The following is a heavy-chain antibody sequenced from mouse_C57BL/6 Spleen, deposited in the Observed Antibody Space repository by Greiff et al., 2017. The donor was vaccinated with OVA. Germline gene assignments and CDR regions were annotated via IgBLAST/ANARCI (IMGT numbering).Heavy chain of an antibody. CDR1: GYTFTSYW. D-gene: IGHD2-4*01. V-gene: IGHV1-52*01. CDR2: IDPSDSET. Sequence: QVQLQQPGAELVRPGSSVKLSCKASGYTFTSYWMHWVKQRPIQGLEWIGNIDPSDSETHYNQKFKDKATLTVDKSSSTAYMQLSSLTSEDSAVYYCARGDYDYDGFAYWGQGTLVTVSA. J-gene: IGHJ3*01. CDR3: ARGDYDYDGFAY.